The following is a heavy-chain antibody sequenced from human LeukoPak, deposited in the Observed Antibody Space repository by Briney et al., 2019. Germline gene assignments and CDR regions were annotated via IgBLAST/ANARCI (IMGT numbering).Heavy chain of an antibody. CDR1: GGSISSYY. V-gene: IGHV4-59*01. J-gene: IGHJ4*02. CDR3: ARIFMGDFWSGYYFDY. CDR2: IYYSGST. Sequence: SETLSLTCNVSGGSISSYYWSWIRQPPGKGLEWIGYIYYSGSTNYNPSLKSRVTISVDTSKNQFSLKLSSVTAADTAVYYCARIFMGDFWSGYYFDYWGQGTLVTVSS. D-gene: IGHD3-3*01.